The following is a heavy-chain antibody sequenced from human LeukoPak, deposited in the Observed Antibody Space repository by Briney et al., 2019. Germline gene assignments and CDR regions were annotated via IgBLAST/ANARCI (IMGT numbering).Heavy chain of an antibody. CDR2: IIPIFGTA. J-gene: IGHJ5*02. Sequence: SSVKVSCKASGGTFSSYAISWVQQAPGQGLEWMGGIIPIFGTANYAQKFQGRVTNTTDESTSTAYMELSSLRSEDTAVYYCAKSDYGFWSGPYNWFDPGGQGTLVTVSS. CDR3: AKSDYGFWSGPYNWFDP. D-gene: IGHD3-3*01. CDR1: GGTFSSYA. V-gene: IGHV1-69*05.